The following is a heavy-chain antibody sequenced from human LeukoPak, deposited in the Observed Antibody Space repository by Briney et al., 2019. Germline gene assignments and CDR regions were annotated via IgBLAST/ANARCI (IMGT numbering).Heavy chain of an antibody. Sequence: SVKVSCKASGGTFSSYAISWVRQAPGQGLEWMGGIIPIFGTANYAQKFQGRVTITADESTSTAYMELSSLRSEDTAVYYCARDISSLTTVTTLVAFDIWGQGTLVTVSA. CDR2: IIPIFGTA. CDR1: GGTFSSYA. CDR3: ARDISSLTTVTTLVAFDI. D-gene: IGHD4-17*01. J-gene: IGHJ4*02. V-gene: IGHV1-69*13.